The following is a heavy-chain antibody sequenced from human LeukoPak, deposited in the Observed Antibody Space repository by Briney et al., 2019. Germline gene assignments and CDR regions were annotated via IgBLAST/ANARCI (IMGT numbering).Heavy chain of an antibody. CDR2: INPNSGGT. J-gene: IGHJ3*02. CDR1: GYTFTRYY. CDR3: ARSVGPIIRSSTRCGAFDI. Sequence: ASVKVSCKTSGYTFTRYYMHWVRQAPGQGLEWMGWINPNSGGTNYAQKFQGRVTMTRDTSISTAYMELSRLRSDDTAVYYCARSVGPIIRSSTRCGAFDIWGQGTMVTVSS. V-gene: IGHV1-2*02. D-gene: IGHD2-2*01.